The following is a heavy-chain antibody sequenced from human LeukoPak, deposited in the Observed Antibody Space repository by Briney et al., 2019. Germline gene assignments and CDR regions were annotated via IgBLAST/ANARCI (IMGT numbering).Heavy chain of an antibody. J-gene: IGHJ6*03. CDR3: ARGIVPAARDYYYYYMDV. CDR1: GYTFTSYG. V-gene: IGHV1-18*01. CDR2: ITTYNGNT. Sequence: GASVKVSCKASGYTFTSYGLSWVRQAPGQGLEWMGRITTYNGNTKYAQDLRGRVTMTTDTSTSTAYMELRSLRSDDTAVYYCARGIVPAARDYYYYYMDVWGKGTTVTVSS. D-gene: IGHD2-2*01.